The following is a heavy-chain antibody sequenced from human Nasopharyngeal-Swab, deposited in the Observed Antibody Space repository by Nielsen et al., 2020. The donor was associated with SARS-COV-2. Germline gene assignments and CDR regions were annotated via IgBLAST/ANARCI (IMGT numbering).Heavy chain of an antibody. CDR1: GASVSDYY. J-gene: IGHJ6*03. CDR2: FYSTETP. V-gene: IGHV4-59*02. CDR3: ARYHYLDV. Sequence: GSLRLSCTVSGASVSDYYWSWVRQPPGKGLEWLGSFYSTETPDYIPSLNSRVVMSIDTSKNQLSLRLTSVTAADTAVYYCARYHYLDVWGKGTTVTVSS.